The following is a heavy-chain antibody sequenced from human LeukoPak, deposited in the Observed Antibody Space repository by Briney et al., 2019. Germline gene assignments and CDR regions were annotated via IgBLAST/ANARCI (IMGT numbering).Heavy chain of an antibody. CDR2: ISYDGSNK. J-gene: IGHJ6*03. CDR3: ARRVPKTSYYYYYMDV. CDR1: GFTFSSYG. Sequence: GGSLRLSCAASGFTFSSYGMHWVRQAPGKGLEWVAVISYDGSNKYYADSVKGRFTISRDNSKNTLYLQMNSLRAEDTAVYYCARRVPKTSYYYYYMDVWGKGTTVTVSS. D-gene: IGHD4-11*01. V-gene: IGHV3-30*03.